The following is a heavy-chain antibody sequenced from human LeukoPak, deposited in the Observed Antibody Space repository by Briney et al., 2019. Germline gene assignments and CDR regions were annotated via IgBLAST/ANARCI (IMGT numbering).Heavy chain of an antibody. CDR1: GGSFSGYY. CDR2: INHSGST. CDR3: ARVNYGSGSPNGY. Sequence: SETLSLTCAVYGGSFSGYYWSWIRQPPGKGLEWIGEINHSGSTNYNPSLKSRVTISVDTSKNQFSLKLSSVTAADTAVYYCARVNYGSGSPNGYWGQGTLVTVSS. V-gene: IGHV4-34*01. D-gene: IGHD3-10*01. J-gene: IGHJ4*02.